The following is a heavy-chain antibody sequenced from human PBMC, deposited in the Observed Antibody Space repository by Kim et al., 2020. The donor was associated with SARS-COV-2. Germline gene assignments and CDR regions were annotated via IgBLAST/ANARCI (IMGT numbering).Heavy chain of an antibody. D-gene: IGHD3-9*01. Sequence: GGSLRLSCAASGFTFSSYWMHWVRQAPGKGLVWVSRINSDGSSTSYADSVKGRFTISRDNAKNTLYLQMNSLRAEDTAVYYCARGDDDILTGYYRHYYYGMDVWGQGTTVTVSS. CDR1: GFTFSSYW. CDR3: ARGDDDILTGYYRHYYYGMDV. CDR2: INSDGSST. J-gene: IGHJ6*02. V-gene: IGHV3-74*01.